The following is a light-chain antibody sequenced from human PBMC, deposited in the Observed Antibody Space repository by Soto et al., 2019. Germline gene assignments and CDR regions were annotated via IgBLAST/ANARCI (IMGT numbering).Light chain of an antibody. Sequence: QSVLTQPPSASGTPGQRVTISCSGSSSNIGSNYVYWYQQLPGTAPKLLIYRNNQRPSGVPDRFSGSKSGTSASLAISGLRSEDEADYYCAAWDDSLSGFVVFGGGTQLTVL. CDR3: AAWDDSLSGFVV. V-gene: IGLV1-47*01. CDR1: SSNIGSNY. J-gene: IGLJ2*01. CDR2: RNN.